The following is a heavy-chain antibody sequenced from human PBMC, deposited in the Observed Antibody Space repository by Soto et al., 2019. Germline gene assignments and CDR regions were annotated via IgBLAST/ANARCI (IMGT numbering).Heavy chain of an antibody. CDR3: AREFTTVDTAMATGALDI. V-gene: IGHV1-46*01. J-gene: IGHJ3*02. D-gene: IGHD5-18*01. CDR1: GYTFTIYY. Sequence: SVKVCCKSSGYTFTIYYMHWVRQAPGQGIEWMGIINPSGGSTSYAQKFQGRFTMTRDTSTSTVYMELSSLRSEDTAVYYCAREFTTVDTAMATGALDIWGQGTMVTVSS. CDR2: INPSGGST.